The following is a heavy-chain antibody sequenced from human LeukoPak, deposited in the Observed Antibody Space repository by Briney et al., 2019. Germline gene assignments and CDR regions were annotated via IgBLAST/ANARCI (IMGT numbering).Heavy chain of an antibody. CDR2: IYYSGST. D-gene: IGHD3-16*01. J-gene: IGHJ4*02. CDR3: ARRSRLGDFDY. Sequence: SETLSLTCTVSGGSISSYYWSWIRQPPGKGLEWIGYIYYSGSTNYNPSLKSRVTISVDTSKNQFSLKLSSVTAADTAVYYCARRSRLGDFDYRGQGTLVTVSS. CDR1: GGSISSYY. V-gene: IGHV4-59*08.